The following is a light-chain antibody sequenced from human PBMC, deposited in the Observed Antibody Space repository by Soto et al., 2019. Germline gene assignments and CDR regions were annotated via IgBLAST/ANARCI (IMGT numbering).Light chain of an antibody. V-gene: IGKV1-5*03. Sequence: DIQMTQSPSALSASVGDRVTITCRASQSISTWLAWYQQKPGKPPNLLIYKASNLESGVPSRFSGSVSGTEFTRTISSLQPHDFTTYYCQHYNSYSPITFGKGTRLESK. CDR2: KAS. J-gene: IGKJ5*01. CDR1: QSISTW. CDR3: QHYNSYSPIT.